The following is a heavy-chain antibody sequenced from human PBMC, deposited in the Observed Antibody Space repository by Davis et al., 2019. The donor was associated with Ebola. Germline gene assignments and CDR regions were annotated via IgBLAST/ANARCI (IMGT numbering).Heavy chain of an antibody. CDR2: IKSKTDRGTT. D-gene: IGHD1-14*01. Sequence: SWVRQPPGKGLEWVGRIKSKTDRGTTEYAGPVKGRFTIPREDSKNTLYLQMNSLKTEDTAVYYCTTVTDYGMDVWGQGTTVTVSS. CDR3: TTVTDYGMDV. J-gene: IGHJ6*02. V-gene: IGHV3-15*01.